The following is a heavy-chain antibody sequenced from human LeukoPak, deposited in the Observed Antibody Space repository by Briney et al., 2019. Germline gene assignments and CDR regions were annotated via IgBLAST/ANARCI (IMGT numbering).Heavy chain of an antibody. Sequence: PSETLSLTCTVSGGSISSYYWSWIRQPPGKGLEWIGYIYYSGSTNYNPSLKSRVTISVDTSKNQFSLKLSSVTAADTAVYYCARGFEVWRLPERYYLDYWGQGTLVTVSS. D-gene: IGHD3-3*01. CDR3: ARGFEVWRLPERYYLDY. CDR2: IYYSGST. CDR1: GGSISSYY. J-gene: IGHJ4*02. V-gene: IGHV4-59*01.